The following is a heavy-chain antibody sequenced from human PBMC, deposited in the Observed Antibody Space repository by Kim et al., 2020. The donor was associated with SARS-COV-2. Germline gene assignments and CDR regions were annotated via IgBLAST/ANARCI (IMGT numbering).Heavy chain of an antibody. D-gene: IGHD3-3*01. CDR3: AREGDFWSGYSASRGCFGY. Sequence: GGSLRLSCAASGFTFSSYGMHWVRQAPGKGLEWVAVIWYDGSNKYYADSVKGRFTISRDNSKNTLYLQMNSLRAEDTAVYYCAREGDFWSGYSASRGCFGYRGQGTLVTVSS. V-gene: IGHV3-33*01. CDR1: GFTFSSYG. CDR2: IWYDGSNK. J-gene: IGHJ4*02.